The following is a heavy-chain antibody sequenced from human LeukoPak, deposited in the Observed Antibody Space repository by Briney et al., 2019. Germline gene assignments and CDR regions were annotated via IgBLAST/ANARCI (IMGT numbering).Heavy chain of an antibody. CDR2: ISHDGSNK. CDR3: ARVGYDYNWYDAFDI. J-gene: IGHJ3*02. V-gene: IGHV3-30*04. D-gene: IGHD1-1*01. CDR1: AFTFSGYS. Sequence: KAGGSLRLSCVVSAFTFSGYSMHWVRQAPGKGPEWVAFISHDGSNKYCADSLKGRFTISRDNSKNTLFLQMNSLRPEDTAVYYCARVGYDYNWYDAFDIWGQGTMVTVSS.